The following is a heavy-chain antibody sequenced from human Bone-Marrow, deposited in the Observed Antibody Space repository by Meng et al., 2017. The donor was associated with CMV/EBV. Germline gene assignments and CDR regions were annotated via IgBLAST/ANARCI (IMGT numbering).Heavy chain of an antibody. J-gene: IGHJ4*02. CDR2: VNPNSGGT. D-gene: IGHD6-19*01. CDR3: ARPRVAGTAHFDS. Sequence: ASVKVSCKASGYTFTGYYIHWVRQAPRQGLEWMGWVNPNSGGTNYAQKFQGRVTMTRDTSISTAYMELNRLTSDDTAVYYCARPRVAGTAHFDSWGQGTLVPVSS. V-gene: IGHV1-2*02. CDR1: GYTFTGYY.